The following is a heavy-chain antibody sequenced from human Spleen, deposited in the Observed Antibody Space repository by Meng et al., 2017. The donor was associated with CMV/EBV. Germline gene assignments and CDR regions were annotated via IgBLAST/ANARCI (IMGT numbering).Heavy chain of an antibody. CDR1: GASINHDDYY. J-gene: IGHJ5*02. V-gene: IGHV4-30-4*08. D-gene: IGHD3-10*01. CDR3: AGGFRLNWFDP. CDR2: IYYSGAA. Sequence: CTVSGASINHDDYYWNWIRQPPGKGLEWLGYIYYSGAANYNPSLRSRLSMSIATSKNQFSLNLTSVTAADTAVYYCAGGFRLNWFDPWGQGTLVTVSS.